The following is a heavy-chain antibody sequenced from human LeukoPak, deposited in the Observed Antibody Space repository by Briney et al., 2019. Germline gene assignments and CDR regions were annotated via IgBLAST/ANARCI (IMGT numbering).Heavy chain of an antibody. CDR2: INHSGST. J-gene: IGHJ4*02. Sequence: KPSETLSLTCAVYGGSFSGYYWSWIRQPPGKGLEWIGEINHSGSTNYNPSLKSRVTISVDTSKNQFSLKLSSVTAADTAVYYCARHPTYYYGSGSHNYFDYWGQGTLVTVSS. CDR3: ARHPTYYYGSGSHNYFDY. V-gene: IGHV4-34*01. D-gene: IGHD3-10*01. CDR1: GGSFSGYY.